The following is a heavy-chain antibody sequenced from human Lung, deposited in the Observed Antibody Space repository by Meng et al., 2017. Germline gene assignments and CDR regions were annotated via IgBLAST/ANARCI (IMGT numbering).Heavy chain of an antibody. Sequence: QGPRGRVWRGGKIPGAQALAPGSASGYPSPDYGLHWGRRAPGQGREWMGWINPKSGNTHYAQRFQGRVTMTGDTSISTAYMELSGLRSDDTAMYYCARDEDISAAGKLFGDYWGQGTLVTVSS. J-gene: IGHJ4*02. D-gene: IGHD6-13*01. CDR3: ARDEDISAAGKLFGDY. V-gene: IGHV1-2*02. CDR1: GYPSPDYG. CDR2: INPKSGNT.